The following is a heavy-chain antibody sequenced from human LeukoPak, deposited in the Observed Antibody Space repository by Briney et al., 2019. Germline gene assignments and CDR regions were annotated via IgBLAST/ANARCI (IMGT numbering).Heavy chain of an antibody. CDR3: AKDVTYGSGSYFRDAFDI. V-gene: IGHV3-9*01. CDR1: GFTFDDYA. J-gene: IGHJ3*02. D-gene: IGHD3-10*01. Sequence: GRSLRLSCAASGFTFDDYAMHWVRQAPGKGLEWVSGISWNSGSIGYADSVKGRFTISRDNAKNSLYLQMNSLRAEDTALYYCAKDVTYGSGSYFRDAFDIWGQGTMVTVSS. CDR2: ISWNSGSI.